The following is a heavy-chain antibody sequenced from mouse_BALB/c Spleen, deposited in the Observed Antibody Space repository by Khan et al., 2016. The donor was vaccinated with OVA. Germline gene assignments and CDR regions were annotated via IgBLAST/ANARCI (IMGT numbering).Heavy chain of an antibody. D-gene: IGHD1-3*01. CDR1: GFSLTSYG. J-gene: IGHJ2*01. CDR3: ARLEDI. Sequence: VQLQESGPGLVAPSQSLSITCTVTGFSLTSYGVHWVRQPPGTGLEWLGVIWAGGSTNYNSALMSRLSISKDNSKSQVFIKMNSLQADDTAMYYCARLEDIWGQGTTLTVSS. V-gene: IGHV2-9*02. CDR2: IWAGGST.